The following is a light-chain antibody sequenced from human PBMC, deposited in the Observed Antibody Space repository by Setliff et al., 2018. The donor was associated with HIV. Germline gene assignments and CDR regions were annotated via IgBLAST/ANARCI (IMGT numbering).Light chain of an antibody. CDR2: WAS. V-gene: IGKV4-1*01. CDR3: QQYYNMPPT. J-gene: IGKJ2*01. Sequence: DIVMTQSPDSLAVSLGERATINCKSSQSVLYNSDSKNYLTWYQQKPGQSPKLIIYWASAREIGVPDRFNGSGSGTDFTLTITRLQAEDVAVYYCQQYYNMPPTFGQGTKVDIK. CDR1: QSVLYNSDSKNY.